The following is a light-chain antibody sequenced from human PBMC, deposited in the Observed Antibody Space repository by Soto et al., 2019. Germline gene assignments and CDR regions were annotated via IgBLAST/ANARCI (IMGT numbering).Light chain of an antibody. CDR3: QQYGRFLT. J-gene: IGKJ2*01. CDR1: QSIDTA. Sequence: DIQMTQSPSTLSASVGDRVTITCRASQSIDTALAWYQQKPGKAPNLLIYRASNLESGVPSRFSGSGSGTDFTLAISSLQPDDFANYYCQQYGRFLTFGQGTKLELK. CDR2: RAS. V-gene: IGKV1-5*03.